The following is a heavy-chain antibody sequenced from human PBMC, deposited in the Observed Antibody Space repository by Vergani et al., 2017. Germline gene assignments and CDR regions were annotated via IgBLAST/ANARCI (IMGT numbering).Heavy chain of an antibody. D-gene: IGHD3-10*01. Sequence: EVQLLESGGGLVQPGGSLRLSCAASGFTFSSYAMSWVRQAPGKGLEWVSAISGSGGSTYYADSVKGRFTISRDNSKNTLYLQMNSLRAEDTAVYYCAKDSISPLLWCGELLAPPDYWGQGTLVTVSS. CDR1: GFTFSSYA. CDR3: AKDSISPLLWCGELLAPPDY. V-gene: IGHV3-23*01. J-gene: IGHJ4*02. CDR2: ISGSGGST.